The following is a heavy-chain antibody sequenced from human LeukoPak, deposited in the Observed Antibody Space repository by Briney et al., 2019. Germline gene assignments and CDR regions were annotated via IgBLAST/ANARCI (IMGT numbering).Heavy chain of an antibody. Sequence: ASVKVSCKASGYTFTGCYMHWVRQAPGQGLEWMGWINPNSGGTNYAQKFQGRVTMTRDTSISTAYMELSRLRSDDTAVYYCARAKPPLLTGFLYYYYYGMDDWGQGTTVTVSS. CDR1: GYTFTGCY. V-gene: IGHV1-2*02. D-gene: IGHD3-9*01. J-gene: IGHJ6*02. CDR3: ARAKPPLLTGFLYYYYYGMDD. CDR2: INPNSGGT.